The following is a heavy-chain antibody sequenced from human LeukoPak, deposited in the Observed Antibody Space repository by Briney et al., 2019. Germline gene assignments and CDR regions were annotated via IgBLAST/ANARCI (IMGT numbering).Heavy chain of an antibody. CDR2: INPNSGGT. D-gene: IGHD2-21*02. V-gene: IGHV1-2*02. J-gene: IGHJ3*02. Sequence: ASVKVSCKASGCTFTGYYMQWVRQAPGQGLEWMGWINPNSGGTNYAQKFQGRVTMTRDTSISTAYMELSRLRSDDTAVYYCAGLVVVTAIQEHDAFDIWGQGTMVTVSS. CDR1: GCTFTGYY. CDR3: AGLVVVTAIQEHDAFDI.